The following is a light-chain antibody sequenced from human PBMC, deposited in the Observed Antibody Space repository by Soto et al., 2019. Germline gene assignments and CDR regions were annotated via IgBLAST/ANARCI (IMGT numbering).Light chain of an antibody. Sequence: DIQMTQSPSTLSASVGDRVTITCRASERISSWLAWYQQKPGKAPKLLIYKASSLESGVPSRFSGSGSGTEFTLTISSLQPDDFATYYCQQYNSYSAWTFGQGTKVDI. CDR1: ERISSW. J-gene: IGKJ1*01. CDR2: KAS. CDR3: QQYNSYSAWT. V-gene: IGKV1-5*03.